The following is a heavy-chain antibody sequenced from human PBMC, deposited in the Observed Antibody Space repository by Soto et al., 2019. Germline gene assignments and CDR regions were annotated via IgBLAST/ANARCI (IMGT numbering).Heavy chain of an antibody. Sequence: SETLSLTCAVSGGSISSGGYYWNWIRQSPGKGLEWIGYIYSSGSTHYNPSLQNRVTISIDTSKNQVSLKVNSVTAADTAVYYCARDHPHSYGVYYFDYWGQGTPVTVSS. J-gene: IGHJ4*02. CDR3: ARDHPHSYGVYYFDY. V-gene: IGHV4-61*08. CDR2: IYSSGST. CDR1: GGSISSGGYY. D-gene: IGHD5-18*01.